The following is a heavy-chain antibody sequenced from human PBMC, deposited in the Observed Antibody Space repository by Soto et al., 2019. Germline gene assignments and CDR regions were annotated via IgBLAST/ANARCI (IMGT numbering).Heavy chain of an antibody. CDR1: GYTFTGYA. V-gene: IGHV1-3*01. J-gene: IGHJ4*02. Sequence: ASVKVSCKASGYTFTGYAIHWVRQAPGQRLEWMGWINAGNGNTKYSQKFQGRVTITRDTSASTAYMELSSLRSEDTSVYYCARAVAVPADFDYWGQGTLVTVSS. CDR3: ARAVAVPADFDY. CDR2: INAGNGNT. D-gene: IGHD6-19*01.